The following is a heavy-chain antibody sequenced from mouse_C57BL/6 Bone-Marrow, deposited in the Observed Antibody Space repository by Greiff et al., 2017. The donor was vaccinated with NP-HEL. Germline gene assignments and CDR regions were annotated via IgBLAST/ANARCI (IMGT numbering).Heavy chain of an antibody. CDR3: TRGTIYYDYDGDYFDY. CDR2: ISSGGDYI. Sequence: EVKLMESGEGLVKPGGSLKLSCAASGFTFSSYAMSWVRQTPEKRLEWVAYISSGGDYIYYADTVKGRFTISRDNARNTLYLQMSSLKSEDTAMYYCTRGTIYYDYDGDYFDYWGQGTTLTVSS. CDR1: GFTFSSYA. V-gene: IGHV5-9-1*02. D-gene: IGHD2-4*01. J-gene: IGHJ2*01.